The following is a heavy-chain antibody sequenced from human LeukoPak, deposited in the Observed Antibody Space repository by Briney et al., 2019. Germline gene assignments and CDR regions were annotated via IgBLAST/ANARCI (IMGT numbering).Heavy chain of an antibody. CDR2: IYYSGSI. D-gene: IGHD5-24*01. Sequence: SETLSLTCSVSGGPISSNNNYWGWIRQPPGKGLEWIGYIYYSGSIYYNPSLKSRVTISVDTSKNQFSLKLSSVTAADTAVYYCARREDGRYTIDYWGQGTLVTVSS. CDR1: GGPISSNNNY. CDR3: ARREDGRYTIDY. J-gene: IGHJ4*02. V-gene: IGHV4-39*01.